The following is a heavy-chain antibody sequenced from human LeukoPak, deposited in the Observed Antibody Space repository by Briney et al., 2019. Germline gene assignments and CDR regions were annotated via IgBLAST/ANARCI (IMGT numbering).Heavy chain of an antibody. D-gene: IGHD3-10*01. CDR3: ARARRGVLGY. CDR1: GLTFGHYA. Sequence: GGSLRLSCAASGLTFGHYALHGVRQAPGKGIEWVAVIQFDGTPTYYADSVKGRFTISRDNSENTLYVEMNSLRAEATAVYYCARARRGVLGYWGQGTLVTVSS. CDR2: IQFDGTPT. V-gene: IGHV3-30*11. J-gene: IGHJ4*02.